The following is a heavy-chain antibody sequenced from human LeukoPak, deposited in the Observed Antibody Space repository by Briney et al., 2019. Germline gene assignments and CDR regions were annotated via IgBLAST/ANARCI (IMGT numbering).Heavy chain of an antibody. CDR3: ARSSIFGVVILYYYGMDV. CDR2: ISSSGSTI. CDR1: GFTFSDYY. Sequence: GGSLRLSCAASGFTFSDYYMSWIRQAPGKGLEWVSYISSSGSTIYYADSVKGRFTISRDNAKNSLYLQMNSLRAEDTAAYYCARSSIFGVVILYYYGMDVWGQGTTVTVSS. V-gene: IGHV3-11*01. J-gene: IGHJ6*02. D-gene: IGHD3-3*01.